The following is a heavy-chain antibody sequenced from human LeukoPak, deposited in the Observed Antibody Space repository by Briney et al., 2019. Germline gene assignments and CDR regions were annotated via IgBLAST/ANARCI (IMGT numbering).Heavy chain of an antibody. CDR3: ARQRGSYAPDY. V-gene: IGHV4-61*02. J-gene: IGHJ4*02. D-gene: IGHD1-26*01. Sequence: PSETLSLTCTVSGGSISSGRYYWCWIRQPAGKGLEWIGRIYTSGSTNYNPSLKSRVTISVDTSKNQFSLKLSSVTAADTAVYYCARQRGSYAPDYWGQGTLVTVSS. CDR1: GGSISSGRYY. CDR2: IYTSGST.